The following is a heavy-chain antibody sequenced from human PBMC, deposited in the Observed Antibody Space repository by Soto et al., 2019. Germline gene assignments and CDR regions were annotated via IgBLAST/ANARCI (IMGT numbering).Heavy chain of an antibody. Sequence: GGALRLSCAAPGFTLYSYAMNWVRQAPGKGLEWVSGIASGGDITYYADSVKGRFTISRDNSKNTLYLQMNSLRAEDTAIYYCAKSTSTVIYYFDYWGQGTLVTVSS. CDR2: IASGGDIT. CDR3: AKSTSTVIYYFDY. J-gene: IGHJ4*02. V-gene: IGHV3-23*01. CDR1: GFTLYSYA. D-gene: IGHD3-16*02.